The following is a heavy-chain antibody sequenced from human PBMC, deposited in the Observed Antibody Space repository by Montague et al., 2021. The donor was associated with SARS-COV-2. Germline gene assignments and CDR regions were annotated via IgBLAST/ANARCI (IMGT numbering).Heavy chain of an antibody. V-gene: IGHV3-21*01. CDR3: ARDGRIRFLEWLHNWFDP. Sequence: SLRLSCAASGFTFSSYSMNWVRQAPGKGLEWVSSISSSSSYIYYADSVKGRFTISRDNAKNSLYLQMNSLRAEDTAVYYCARDGRIRFLEWLHNWFDPWGQGTLVTVSS. J-gene: IGHJ5*02. CDR1: GFTFSSYS. CDR2: ISSSSSYI. D-gene: IGHD3-3*01.